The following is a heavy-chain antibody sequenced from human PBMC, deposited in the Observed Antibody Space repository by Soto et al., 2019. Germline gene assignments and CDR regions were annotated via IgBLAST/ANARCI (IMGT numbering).Heavy chain of an antibody. D-gene: IGHD1-26*01. CDR1: GYSFTNYW. CDR2: IYPGDSDT. V-gene: IGHV5-51*01. J-gene: IGHJ5*02. CDR3: ARCAYSGSLNWFDP. Sequence: PGESLKISCKGFGYSFTNYWIGWVRQMPGKGLEWMGIIYPGDSDTRYSPSFQGQVTISADKSITTAYLQWSSLKASDTAIYYCARCAYSGSLNWFDPWGQGTLVTVSS.